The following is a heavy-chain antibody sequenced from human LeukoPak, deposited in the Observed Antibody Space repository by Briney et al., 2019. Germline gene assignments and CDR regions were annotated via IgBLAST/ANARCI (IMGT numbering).Heavy chain of an antibody. CDR1: GFTFSSYS. CDR2: ISSSSSYI. D-gene: IGHD3-9*01. CDR3: ARDITIFLDV. J-gene: IGHJ6*02. Sequence: GGSLRLSCAASGFTFSSYSMNWLRQAPGKGLEWVSSISSSSSYIYYADSVKGRFTISRDNAKNSLYLQMNSLRAEDTAVYYCARDITIFLDVWGQGTTVTVSS. V-gene: IGHV3-21*01.